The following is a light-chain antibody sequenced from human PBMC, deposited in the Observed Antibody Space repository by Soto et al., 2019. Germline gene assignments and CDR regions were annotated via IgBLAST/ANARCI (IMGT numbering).Light chain of an antibody. CDR1: QSVSSN. CDR2: GAS. CDR3: QQYNNWPRT. V-gene: IGKV3-15*01. J-gene: IGKJ1*01. Sequence: EIVMTQSPATLSVSPGERATLSCRASQSVSSNLAWYQQKPGQAPRLLIYGASTRATGIPVRFSGSGSGAEFTLTISSLQSEDFAVHYCQQYNNWPRTFGQGNKLEIK.